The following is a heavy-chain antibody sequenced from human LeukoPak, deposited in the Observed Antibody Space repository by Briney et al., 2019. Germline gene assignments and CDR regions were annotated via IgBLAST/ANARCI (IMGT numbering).Heavy chain of an antibody. CDR1: GFTVSSNS. J-gene: IGHJ5*02. CDR3: ATDQRRPCSGGSCSPTWFDP. Sequence: EGSLRLSCTVSGFTVSSNSMSWVRQAPGKGPEWVSFIYSDNTHYSDSVKGRFTISRDNSKHTVSLQMNSLRGEYTAGYYCATDQRRPCSGGSCSPTWFDPCGQRTPVTVSS. D-gene: IGHD2-15*01. V-gene: IGHV3-53*01. CDR2: IYSDNT.